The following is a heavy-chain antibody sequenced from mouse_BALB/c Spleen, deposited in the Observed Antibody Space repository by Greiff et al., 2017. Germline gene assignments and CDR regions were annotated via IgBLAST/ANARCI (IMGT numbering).Heavy chain of an antibody. J-gene: IGHJ2*01. CDR1: GYSFTSYW. CDR3: TALYYGSSYYFDY. D-gene: IGHD1-1*01. V-gene: IGHV1-5*01. Sequence: EVQLQQSGTVLARPGASVKMSCKASGYSFTSYWMHWVKQRPGQGLEWIGAIYPGNSDTSYNQKFKGKAILTAVTSASTAYMELSSLTNEDSAVYYCTALYYGSSYYFDYWGQGTTLTVSS. CDR2: IYPGNSDT.